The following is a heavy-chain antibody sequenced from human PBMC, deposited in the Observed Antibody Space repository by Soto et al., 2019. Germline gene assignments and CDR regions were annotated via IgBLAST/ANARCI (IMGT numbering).Heavy chain of an antibody. CDR1: GGSFSGYY. Sequence: QVQLQQWGAGLLKPSETLSLTCAVYGGSFSGYYWSWIRQPPGKGLEWIGEINHSGSTNYNPSLKRRVTISVDTSKNQFSLKLSYVTAADTAVYYCARVAGLRYFDWLSPGGWFDPWGQGTLVTVSS. J-gene: IGHJ5*02. CDR2: INHSGST. CDR3: ARVAGLRYFDWLSPGGWFDP. D-gene: IGHD3-9*01. V-gene: IGHV4-34*01.